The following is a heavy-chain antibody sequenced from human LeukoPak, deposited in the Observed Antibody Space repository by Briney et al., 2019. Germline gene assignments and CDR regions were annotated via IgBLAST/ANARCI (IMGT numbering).Heavy chain of an antibody. Sequence: PSETLSLTCTVSGGSISSSSYYWGWIRQPPGKGLEWIGSIYYSGSTYYNPSLKSRVTISVDTSKNQFSLKLSSVTAADTAVYYCARRGAVVDYWGQGTLVTVSS. CDR3: ARRGAVVDY. D-gene: IGHD3-10*01. J-gene: IGHJ4*02. CDR2: IYYSGST. CDR1: GGSISSSSYY. V-gene: IGHV4-39*07.